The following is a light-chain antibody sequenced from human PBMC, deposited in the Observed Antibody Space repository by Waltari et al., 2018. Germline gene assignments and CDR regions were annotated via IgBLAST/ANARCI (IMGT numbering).Light chain of an antibody. V-gene: IGLV6-57*03. CDR3: QSYDSSIYVV. Sequence: NFMLTQPHSVSESPGKTVTISCTRSSGSIASHYVQWYQQRPGSAPTTVIYEDNQRPSGVPDRFSGSIDSSPNSASLTISGLKTEDEADYYCQSYDSSIYVVFGGGTKLTVL. CDR2: EDN. CDR1: SGSIASHY. J-gene: IGLJ2*01.